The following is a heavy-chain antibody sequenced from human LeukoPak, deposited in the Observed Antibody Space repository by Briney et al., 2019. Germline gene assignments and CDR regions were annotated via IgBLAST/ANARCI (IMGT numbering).Heavy chain of an antibody. CDR1: GYTFNTYG. CDR3: ARVGDIYGPDAFDI. CDR2: ISPYNGNT. Sequence: ASVKVSCKASGYTFNTYGISWVRQAPGQGLEWMGWISPYNGNTKYAQKVQGRVTMTTDTSTGTGYMELRSLRSDDTAVYYCARVGDIYGPDAFDIWGQGTMVTVSS. D-gene: IGHD3-9*01. J-gene: IGHJ3*02. V-gene: IGHV1-18*01.